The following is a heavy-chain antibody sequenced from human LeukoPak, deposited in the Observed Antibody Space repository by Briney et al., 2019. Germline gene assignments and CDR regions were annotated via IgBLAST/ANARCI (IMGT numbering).Heavy chain of an antibody. V-gene: IGHV4-30-4*07. Sequence: SETLSLTCAVSGGSVSSGGYSWSWIRQPPGKGLEWIGYIYYTGSTYYNPSLKSRVTISVDTSKNQFSLKLSPVTAADTAVYYCARLPGPKITFGGVSAFDIWGQGTMVTVSS. CDR1: GGSVSSGGYS. CDR2: IYYTGST. CDR3: ARLPGPKITFGGVSAFDI. J-gene: IGHJ3*02. D-gene: IGHD3-16*01.